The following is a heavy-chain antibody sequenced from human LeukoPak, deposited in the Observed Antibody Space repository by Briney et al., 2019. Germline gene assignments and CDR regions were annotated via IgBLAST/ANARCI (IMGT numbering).Heavy chain of an antibody. V-gene: IGHV1-46*01. CDR2: INPSGGST. CDR3: ARETPDYGQYYYYGMDV. CDR1: GYTFTSYY. Sequence: GASVKVSCKASGYTFTSYYMHWVRQAPGQGLEWMGIINPSGGSTSYAQKFQGRVTTTRDTSTSTVYMELSSLRSEDTAVYYCARETPDYGQYYYYGMDVWGQGTTVTVSS. D-gene: IGHD4-17*01. J-gene: IGHJ6*02.